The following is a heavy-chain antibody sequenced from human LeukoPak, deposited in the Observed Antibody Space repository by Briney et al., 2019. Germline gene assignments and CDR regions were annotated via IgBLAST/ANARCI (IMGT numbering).Heavy chain of an antibody. J-gene: IGHJ3*02. CDR1: GGSLSLYY. CDR3: ARALGAFDI. V-gene: IGHV4-34*01. Sequence: SETLSLPCGLSGGSLSLYYGRCIPHSPGKGREWIAEISQNGENKYNMSLKSRVTIPLEKSKKHTAPTLNSVTAADTAVYYCARALGAFDIWGQGTMVTVSS. CDR2: ISQNGEN.